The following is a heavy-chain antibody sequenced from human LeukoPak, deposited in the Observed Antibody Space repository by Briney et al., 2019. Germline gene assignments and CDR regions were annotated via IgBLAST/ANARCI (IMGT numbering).Heavy chain of an antibody. CDR3: ARGTSEDV. J-gene: IGHJ6*02. CDR1: GYTFSSYD. Sequence: ASVKVSCKASGYTFSSYDITWVRQAPGQGLEWMGWNSPYNGNRRYAQRFQGRVTMTTDTSTSTAYMELSSLSFDDTAVYYCARGTSEDVWGQGTSVTVS. CDR2: NSPYNGNR. V-gene: IGHV1-18*01. D-gene: IGHD1-14*01.